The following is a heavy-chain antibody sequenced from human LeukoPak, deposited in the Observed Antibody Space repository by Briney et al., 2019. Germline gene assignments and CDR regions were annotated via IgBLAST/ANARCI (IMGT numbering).Heavy chain of an antibody. V-gene: IGHV4-38-2*02. CDR3: ARDSELGPDYSDTSGFDY. Sequence: SETLSPTCTVSAYSISSGYYWGWIRQPPGKGLEWIGSIYYSGSTYYNPSLKSRVTISVDTSKNQFSLSLTSVTAADTAVYFCARDSELGPDYSDTSGFDYWGQGNLVTVSS. CDR2: IYYSGST. J-gene: IGHJ4*02. D-gene: IGHD3-22*01. CDR1: AYSISSGYY.